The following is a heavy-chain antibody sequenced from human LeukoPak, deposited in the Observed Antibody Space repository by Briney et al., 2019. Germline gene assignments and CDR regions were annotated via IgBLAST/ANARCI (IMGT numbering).Heavy chain of an antibody. CDR2: FYYGGST. Sequence: SETLSLTCSVSGGSISSNTYSWGGIRQPPGKGLERIGSFYYGGSTYYNPSLKSRVTISVDTSKNQFSLKLTSVTAADTAVYYCARILTGNLFDSWGQGTLVTVSS. J-gene: IGHJ4*02. CDR1: GGSISSNTYS. CDR3: ARILTGNLFDS. V-gene: IGHV4-39*01. D-gene: IGHD7-27*01.